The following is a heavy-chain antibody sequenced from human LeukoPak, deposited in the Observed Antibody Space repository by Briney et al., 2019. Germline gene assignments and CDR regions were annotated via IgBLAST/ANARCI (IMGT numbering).Heavy chain of an antibody. V-gene: IGHV3-7*01. D-gene: IGHD5-12*01. CDR3: ARGIYSGYGYFDY. CDR2: VKQDGSEK. J-gene: IGHJ4*02. CDR1: GFTFNSYW. Sequence: GGSLRLSCAASGFTFNSYWMNWVRQAPGKGLEWVANVKQDGSEKYYVDSVKGRFTISRDNSKNTLYLQMGSLRAEDMAVYYCARGIYSGYGYFDYWGQGTLVTVSS.